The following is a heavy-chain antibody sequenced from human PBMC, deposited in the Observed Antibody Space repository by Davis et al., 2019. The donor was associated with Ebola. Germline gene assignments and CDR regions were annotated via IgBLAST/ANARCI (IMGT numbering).Heavy chain of an antibody. CDR1: GGSFSGYY. CDR2: IYYSGST. V-gene: IGHV4-34*01. CDR3: ARYYYDSSGYSSY. D-gene: IGHD3-22*01. Sequence: SQTLSLTCAVYGGSFSGYYWSWIRQPPGKGLEWIGSIYYSGSTYYNPSLKSRVTISVDTSKNQFSLKLSSVTAADTAVYYCARYYYDSSGYSSYWGQGTLVTVSS. J-gene: IGHJ4*02.